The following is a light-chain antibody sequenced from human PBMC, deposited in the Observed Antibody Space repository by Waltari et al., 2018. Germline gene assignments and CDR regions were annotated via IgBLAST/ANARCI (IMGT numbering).Light chain of an antibody. CDR3: QHYVRLPAT. V-gene: IGKV3-20*01. CDR2: GAS. Sequence: EIVLTQSPGTLSLSPGERATLSCRASQSVSRSLAWYQQKPGRAPRLLIYGASNRAAGIPDRFSGSGSGTDFSLTISRLEPEDFAVYYCQHYVRLPATFGQGTKVEIK. J-gene: IGKJ1*01. CDR1: QSVSRS.